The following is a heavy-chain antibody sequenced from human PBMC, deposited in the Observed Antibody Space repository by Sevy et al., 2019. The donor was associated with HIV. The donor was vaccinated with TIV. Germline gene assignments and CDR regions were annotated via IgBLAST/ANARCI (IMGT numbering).Heavy chain of an antibody. D-gene: IGHD2-8*02. J-gene: IGHJ6*02. CDR1: GFPFSNFA. V-gene: IGHV3-23*01. CDR2: LIGGGSRT. Sequence: GGSLRLSCAASGFPFSNFAMSWVRQAPGKGLEWVSTLIGGGSRTYYADSVTGRFIISRDNSGISLYLQMNSLRAEDTAIYYCAKRRVQSGLSGGGANYGMDVCGRGTTVTVSS. CDR3: AKRRVQSGLSGGGANYGMDV.